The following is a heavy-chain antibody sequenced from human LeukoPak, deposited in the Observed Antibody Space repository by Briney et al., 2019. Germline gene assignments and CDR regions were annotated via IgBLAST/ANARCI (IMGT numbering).Heavy chain of an antibody. CDR2: ISIYNGNT. Sequence: ASAKVSCKASGYTFTGYGISWVRQAPGQGLEWMGWISIYNGNTNYAPKYQGRVTMTTDTSTSTAYMELSSLRSEDTAVYYCACRIAANMDVWGKGTTVTVSS. J-gene: IGHJ6*03. CDR1: GYTFTGYG. CDR3: ACRIAANMDV. V-gene: IGHV1-18*01. D-gene: IGHD6-25*01.